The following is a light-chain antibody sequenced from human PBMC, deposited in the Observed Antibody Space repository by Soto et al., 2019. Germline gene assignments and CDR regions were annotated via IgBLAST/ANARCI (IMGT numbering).Light chain of an antibody. CDR2: EAA. CDR3: TSYTSTSTLV. V-gene: IGLV2-14*01. CDR1: SNDIGANDY. J-gene: IGLJ2*01. Sequence: QSVLTQPASVSGSPGQSITISFTGTSNDIGANDYVSWYQHHPGQAPKILIYEAAHRPSGVSHRFSGSKSGNTASLTISGLQAEDEADYFCTSYTSTSTLVFGGGTKLTVL.